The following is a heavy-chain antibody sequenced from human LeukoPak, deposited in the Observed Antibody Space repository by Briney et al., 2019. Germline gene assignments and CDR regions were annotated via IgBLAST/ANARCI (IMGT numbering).Heavy chain of an antibody. CDR1: GFTFDDYA. V-gene: IGHV3-9*01. D-gene: IGHD6-13*01. Sequence: GRSLRLSCAASGFTFDDYAMHWVRQAPGKGLEWVSGISWNSGSIGYADSVKGRFTISRDNAKNSLYLQMNSLRAEDTAVYYCARVKLKGSSPFDYWGQGTLVTVSS. CDR2: ISWNSGSI. J-gene: IGHJ4*02. CDR3: ARVKLKGSSPFDY.